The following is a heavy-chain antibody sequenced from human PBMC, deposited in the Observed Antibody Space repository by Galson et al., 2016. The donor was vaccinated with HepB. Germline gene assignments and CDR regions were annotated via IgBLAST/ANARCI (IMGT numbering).Heavy chain of an antibody. V-gene: IGHV3-33*06. Sequence: LRLSCAASGFTFSRYGMHWVRQAPGKGLEWIADIWDDGSKRYADSVQGRFTISRDNSRNTLYLQMNNLRGEDTAVYFCAKVFYNSGYYDQWGQGTLVTVSS. CDR2: IWDDGSK. D-gene: IGHD2/OR15-2a*01. J-gene: IGHJ4*02. CDR1: GFTFSRYG. CDR3: AKVFYNSGYYDQ.